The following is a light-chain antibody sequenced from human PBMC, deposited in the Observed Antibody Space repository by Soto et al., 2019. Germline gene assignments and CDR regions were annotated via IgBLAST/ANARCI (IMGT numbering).Light chain of an antibody. Sequence: QSVLTQPPSVSGAPGQRVTISCTGNSSNIGAGYDVHWYQQLPGTAPKFLIYGNSNRPSGVPDRFSGSKSGTSASLAITGLQAEDEADYYCQSYDSSLSGWVFGGGTKLTVL. CDR3: QSYDSSLSGWV. J-gene: IGLJ3*02. CDR2: GNS. CDR1: SSNIGAGYD. V-gene: IGLV1-40*01.